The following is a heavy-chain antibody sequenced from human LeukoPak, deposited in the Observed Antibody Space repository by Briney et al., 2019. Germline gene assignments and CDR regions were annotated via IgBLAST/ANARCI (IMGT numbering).Heavy chain of an antibody. CDR2: MSASSSHT. Sequence: GGSLRLSCAASGFTFSDFAMSWVRQAPGKGLEWVSGMSASSSHTHSADFVKGRFTISRDNFKNTLYLQMNGLRVEDTAVYYCAKVRSGNNYYFDYWGQGTLVTVSS. D-gene: IGHD1/OR15-1a*01. V-gene: IGHV3-23*01. CDR1: GFTFSDFA. J-gene: IGHJ4*02. CDR3: AKVRSGNNYYFDY.